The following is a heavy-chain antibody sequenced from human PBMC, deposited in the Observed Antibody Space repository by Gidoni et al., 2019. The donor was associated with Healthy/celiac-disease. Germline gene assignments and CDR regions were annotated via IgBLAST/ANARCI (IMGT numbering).Heavy chain of an antibody. CDR2: IYYSGST. CDR3: ARVTGIGPDAFDI. D-gene: IGHD3-9*01. CDR1: GGSISSYY. V-gene: IGHV4-59*01. J-gene: IGHJ3*02. Sequence: QVQLQESGPGLVKPSETLSLTCTVSGGSISSYYWSWIRQPPGKGLEWIGYIYYSGSTNYNPSLKSRVTISVDTSKNQFSLKLSSVTAADTAVYYCARVTGIGPDAFDIWGQGTMVTVSS.